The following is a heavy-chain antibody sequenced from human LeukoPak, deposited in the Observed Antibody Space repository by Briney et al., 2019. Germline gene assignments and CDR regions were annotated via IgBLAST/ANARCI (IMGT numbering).Heavy chain of an antibody. D-gene: IGHD2-2*02. CDR2: INHSGST. CDR3: ARSFLRYCTSTSCHTFDP. J-gene: IGHJ5*02. Sequence: PSETLSLTCAVYGGSLSGYYWSWIRQSPGKGLEWIGEINHSGSTNYNPSLKSRVTISVDTSKNQFSLKLSSVTAADTAVYYCARSFLRYCTSTSCHTFDPWGQGTLVTVSS. V-gene: IGHV4-34*01. CDR1: GGSLSGYY.